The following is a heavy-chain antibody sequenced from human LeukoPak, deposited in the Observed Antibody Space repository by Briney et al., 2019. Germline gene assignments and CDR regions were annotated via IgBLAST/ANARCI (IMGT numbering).Heavy chain of an antibody. D-gene: IGHD2-8*01. CDR1: GYTFTGYY. Sequence: GASVKVSCKASGYTFTGYYMHWVRQAPGQGLEWMGWINPNSGGTNYARKFQGRVTMTRDTSISTAYMELSRLRSDDTAVYYCARDLGVEAFDIWGQGTMVTVSS. CDR2: INPNSGGT. CDR3: ARDLGVEAFDI. J-gene: IGHJ3*02. V-gene: IGHV1-2*02.